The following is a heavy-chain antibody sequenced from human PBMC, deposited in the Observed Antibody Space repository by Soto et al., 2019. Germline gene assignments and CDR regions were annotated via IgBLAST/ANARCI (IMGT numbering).Heavy chain of an antibody. V-gene: IGHV1-18*04. CDR2: ISAYNGNT. CDR3: ARAAVPAAKRARVGGMDV. CDR1: GYTFTSYG. J-gene: IGHJ6*02. Sequence: QVQLVQSGAEVKKPGASVKVSCKASGYTFTSYGISWVRQAPGQGLEWMGWISAYNGNTNYAQKLQGRVTMTTDTSTRTAYMELRSLRSDDTAVYYCARAAVPAAKRARVGGMDVWGQGTTVTVSS. D-gene: IGHD2-2*01.